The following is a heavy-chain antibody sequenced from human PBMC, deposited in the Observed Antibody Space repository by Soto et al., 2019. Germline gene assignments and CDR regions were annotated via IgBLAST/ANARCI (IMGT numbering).Heavy chain of an antibody. CDR2: IYSGGST. CDR3: ARDTFYGYPTGMDV. J-gene: IGHJ6*02. D-gene: IGHD5-18*01. CDR1: GFTVRSNY. Sequence: GGSLRLSCAASGFTVRSNYMRWVRQAPGKGLEWVSVIYSGGSTYYADSVKGRFTISRHTSNNTLYLQMNSLRPEDTAVYYCARDTFYGYPTGMDVWGQGTTVTISS. V-gene: IGHV3-53*04.